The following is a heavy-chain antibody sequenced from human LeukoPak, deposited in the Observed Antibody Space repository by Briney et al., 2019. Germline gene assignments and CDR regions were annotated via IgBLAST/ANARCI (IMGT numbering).Heavy chain of an antibody. CDR3: ARAGEDVVLGPAPVGGSPYNWFDP. J-gene: IGHJ5*02. CDR1: GFTFSHYA. CDR2: ISYHGIDK. D-gene: IGHD2-2*01. V-gene: IGHV3-30-3*01. Sequence: GGSLRLSCAASGFTFSHYAMHWVRQAPGKGLEWVAVISYHGIDKYYADSVKGRFTISRDNSKSALYLQMNSLRPEDTAVYYCARAGEDVVLGPAPVGGSPYNWFDPWGQGTLVTVSS.